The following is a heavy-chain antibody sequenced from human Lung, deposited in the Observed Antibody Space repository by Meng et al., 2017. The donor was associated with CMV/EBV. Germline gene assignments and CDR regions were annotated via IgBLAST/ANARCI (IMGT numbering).Heavy chain of an antibody. CDR1: GFTFSSYW. Sequence: GGSLRLXCPASGFTFSSYWMSWVRQAPGKGLEWVANIKQDGSEKYYVDSVKGRFTISRDNAKNSLYLQMNSLRAEDTAVYYCARDPGYCSSTSCSGFFDYWGQGTLVTVSS. CDR2: IKQDGSEK. D-gene: IGHD2-2*01. CDR3: ARDPGYCSSTSCSGFFDY. J-gene: IGHJ4*02. V-gene: IGHV3-7*01.